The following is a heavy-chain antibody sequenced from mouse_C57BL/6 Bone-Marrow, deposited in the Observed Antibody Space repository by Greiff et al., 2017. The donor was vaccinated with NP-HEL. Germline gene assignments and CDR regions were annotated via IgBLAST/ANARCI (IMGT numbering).Heavy chain of an antibody. J-gene: IGHJ1*03. CDR2: INPNNGGT. CDR3: ARKGSYKYWYFDV. Sequence: VQLQQSGPELVKPGASVKISCKASGYTFTDYYMNWVKQSHGKSLEWIGDINPNNGGTSYNQKFKGKATLTVDKSSSTAYMELRSLTSEDSAVYYCARKGSYKYWYFDVWGTGTTVTVSS. D-gene: IGHD1-1*02. V-gene: IGHV1-26*01. CDR1: GYTFTDYY.